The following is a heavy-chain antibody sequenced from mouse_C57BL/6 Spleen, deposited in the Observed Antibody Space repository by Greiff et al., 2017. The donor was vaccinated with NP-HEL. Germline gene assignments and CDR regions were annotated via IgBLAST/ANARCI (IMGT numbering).Heavy chain of an antibody. J-gene: IGHJ2*01. Sequence: VQLQQSGAELVRPGTSVKVSCKASGYAFTNYLIEWVKQRPGQGLEWIGVINPGSGGPNYNEKFKGKATLTADKSSSTAYMQLSSLTSEDSAVYFCARSPYGSSYFDYWGQGTTLTVSS. CDR2: INPGSGGP. CDR1: GYAFTNYL. V-gene: IGHV1-54*01. CDR3: ARSPYGSSYFDY. D-gene: IGHD1-1*01.